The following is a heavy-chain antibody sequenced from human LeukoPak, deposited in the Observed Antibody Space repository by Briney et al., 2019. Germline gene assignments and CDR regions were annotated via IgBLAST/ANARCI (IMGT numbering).Heavy chain of an antibody. D-gene: IGHD2-2*02. Sequence: GGSLRLSXAASGFTFSSYSMNWVRQAPGKGLEWVSSISSSSSYIYYADSVKGRFTISRDNAKNSLYLQMNSLRAEDTAVYYCARELSIVVVPAAIPDWFDPWGQGTLVTVSS. V-gene: IGHV3-21*01. CDR1: GFTFSSYS. CDR3: ARELSIVVVPAAIPDWFDP. J-gene: IGHJ5*02. CDR2: ISSSSSYI.